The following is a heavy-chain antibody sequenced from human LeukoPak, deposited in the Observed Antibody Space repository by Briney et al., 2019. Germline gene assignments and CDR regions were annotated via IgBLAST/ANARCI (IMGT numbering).Heavy chain of an antibody. V-gene: IGHV1-69*06. Sequence: SVKVSCKASGGTFSSYAISWVRQAPGQGLEWMGGIIPIFGTANYAQKFQGRVTITADKSTSTAYMELGSLRSEDTAVYYCARGSDDSSSWYWIDYWGQGTLVTVSS. CDR3: ARGSDDSSSWYWIDY. J-gene: IGHJ4*02. CDR1: GGTFSSYA. D-gene: IGHD6-13*01. CDR2: IIPIFGTA.